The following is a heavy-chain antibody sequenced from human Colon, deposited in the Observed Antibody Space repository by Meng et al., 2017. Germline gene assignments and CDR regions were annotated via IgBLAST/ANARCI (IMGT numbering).Heavy chain of an antibody. Sequence: QGLLQESGPGLVKPSGTLSLTCTVSGGTISSNNWWSWVRQSPGWGLEWIGEIYQSGSTNYSPSLKSRVTISLDKSKNQFSLKVSYMTAADTAVYFCARVPTTVDPFESWGQGTLVTVSS. D-gene: IGHD4-23*01. CDR3: ARVPTTVDPFES. V-gene: IGHV4-4*02. J-gene: IGHJ4*02. CDR2: IYQSGST. CDR1: GGTISSNNW.